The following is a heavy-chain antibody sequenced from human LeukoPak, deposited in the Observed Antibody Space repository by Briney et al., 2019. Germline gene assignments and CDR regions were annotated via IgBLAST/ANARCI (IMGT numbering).Heavy chain of an antibody. CDR2: IYYSGST. Sequence: SETLSLTCTVSGGSISSYYWSWIRQPPGKGLEWIGYIYYSGSTNYNPSLKSRVTISVDTSKNQLSLKLSSVTAADTAVYYCARDKGLHAFDIWGQGTMVTVSS. V-gene: IGHV4-59*01. J-gene: IGHJ3*02. CDR3: ARDKGLHAFDI. D-gene: IGHD4-11*01. CDR1: GGSISSYY.